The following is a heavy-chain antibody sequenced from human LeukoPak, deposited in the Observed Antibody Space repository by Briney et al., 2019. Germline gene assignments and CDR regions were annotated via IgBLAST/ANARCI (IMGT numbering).Heavy chain of an antibody. J-gene: IGHJ4*02. V-gene: IGHV4-34*01. D-gene: IGHD5-18*01. CDR3: ASFPQRWLPPAH. CDR2: INHSGST. CDR1: GGSFSGYY. Sequence: SETLSLTCAVYGGSFSGYYWSWIRQPPGKGLEWIGEINHSGSTNYNPSLKSRVTISVDTSKSQFSLKLSSVTAADTAVYYCASFPQRWLPPAHWGQGTLVTVSS.